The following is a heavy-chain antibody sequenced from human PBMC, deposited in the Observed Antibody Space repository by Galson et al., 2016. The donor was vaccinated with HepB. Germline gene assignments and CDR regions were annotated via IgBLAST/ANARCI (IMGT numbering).Heavy chain of an antibody. V-gene: IGHV3-23*01. D-gene: IGHD6-19*01. J-gene: IGHJ4*02. Sequence: SLRLSCAASGFSFSNSGMSWVRQAPGKGLEWVSAISGSGGSTYYAGSVKGRFTISRDNSKNTLYLQMNRLRAEDTAVYYCAKGAGEWLVPGDFDYWGQGTLVTVSS. CDR1: GFSFSNSG. CDR3: AKGAGEWLVPGDFDY. CDR2: ISGSGGST.